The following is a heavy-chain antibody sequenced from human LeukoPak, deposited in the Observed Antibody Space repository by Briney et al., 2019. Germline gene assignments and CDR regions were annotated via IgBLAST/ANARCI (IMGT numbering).Heavy chain of an antibody. CDR3: ARGPAPIFGVVITFPYDY. V-gene: IGHV1-2*02. D-gene: IGHD3-3*01. Sequence: ASVKVSCKASGYTFTGYYMHWVRQAPGQGLEWMGWINPNSGGTNYAQKFQGRVTMTRDTSISTAYMELSRLRSDDTAVYYCARGPAPIFGVVITFPYDYWGQGTLVTVSS. J-gene: IGHJ4*02. CDR1: GYTFTGYY. CDR2: INPNSGGT.